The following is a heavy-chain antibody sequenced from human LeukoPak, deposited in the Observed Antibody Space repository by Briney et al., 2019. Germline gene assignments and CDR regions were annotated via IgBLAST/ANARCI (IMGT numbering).Heavy chain of an antibody. D-gene: IGHD5-18*01. CDR3: ARAGYSYGPDNYYFDY. J-gene: IGHJ4*02. CDR2: ITSTSSYM. CDR1: GFTFSTYN. Sequence: PGGSLRLSCAASGFTFSTYNMNWVRQAPGKGLEWVSSITSTSSYMYYADSVKGRFTISRDNAKNSLYLQMNSLRAEDTAVYYCARAGYSYGPDNYYFDYWGQGTLVTVSS. V-gene: IGHV3-21*01.